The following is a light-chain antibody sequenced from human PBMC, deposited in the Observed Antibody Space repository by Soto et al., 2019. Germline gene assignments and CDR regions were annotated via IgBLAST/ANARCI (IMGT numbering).Light chain of an antibody. J-gene: IGKJ5*01. CDR3: QQYKSWPIT. V-gene: IGKV3-15*01. CDR2: GAS. CDR1: QSVSGE. Sequence: ERVMTQSQATLSVAPGERATLSCRASQSVSGELAWYQQQPGQAPRLLIYGASSRATGIPARFSGTVSGTEYTLTISGLQSEDLAIYFCQQYKSWPITFGQGTRLEIK.